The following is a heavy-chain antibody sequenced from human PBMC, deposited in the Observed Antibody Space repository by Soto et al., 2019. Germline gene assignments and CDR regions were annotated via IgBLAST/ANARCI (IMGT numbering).Heavy chain of an antibody. CDR1: GFTFTTYA. J-gene: IGHJ6*02. CDR2: ISQVGSNK. Sequence: LRLSCAASGFTFTTYAMYWIRQAPGKGLEWVASISQVGSNKYYTDSVKGRFTISRDNSENTVYLQMNRLRAEDTAVYYCARVSWREKYGMDVWGQGTTVTVSS. CDR3: ARVSWREKYGMDV. V-gene: IGHV3-30-3*01.